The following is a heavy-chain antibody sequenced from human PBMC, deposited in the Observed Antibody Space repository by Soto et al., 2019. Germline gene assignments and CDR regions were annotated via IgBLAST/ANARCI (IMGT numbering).Heavy chain of an antibody. CDR2: IYYSGST. V-gene: IGHV4-31*03. CDR3: ARSVDP. Sequence: SETMSLTCTVSCGSISIGGYYWSGIRQHPGKGLEWIGYIYYSGSTYYNPSLKSRVTISVDTSKNQFSLKLSSVTAADTAVYYCARSVDPWGQGTLVTVSS. J-gene: IGHJ5*02. CDR1: CGSISIGGYY.